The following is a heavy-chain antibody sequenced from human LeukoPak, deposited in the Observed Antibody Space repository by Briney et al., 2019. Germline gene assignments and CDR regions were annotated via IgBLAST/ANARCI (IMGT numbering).Heavy chain of an antibody. D-gene: IGHD6-19*01. CDR1: GYILSAIS. CDR3: VTGITVAGTKYYFDY. Sequence: ASVKVSCKVSGYILSAISMRWVRQSPGKGLEWMGGLDPGQGETVYAQKFQGRVTMTEDTSTDTAYMELSSLRSEDTAVYYCVTGITVAGTKYYFDYWGQGILVTVSP. CDR2: LDPGQGET. J-gene: IGHJ4*02. V-gene: IGHV1-24*01.